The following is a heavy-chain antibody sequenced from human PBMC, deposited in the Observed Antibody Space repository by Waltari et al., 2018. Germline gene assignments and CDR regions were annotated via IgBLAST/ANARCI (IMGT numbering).Heavy chain of an antibody. D-gene: IGHD6-13*01. CDR1: GFTFSSYA. Sequence: EVQLLESGGGLVQPGGSLRLSCAASGFTFSSYAMSWVRQAPGKGRGGVSAIRGSGGSTYYADAVKGRFTISRDNSKNTLYLQMNSLRAEDTAVYYCAKGEEGSFYGMDVWGQGTTVTVSS. V-gene: IGHV3-23*01. CDR3: AKGEEGSFYGMDV. J-gene: IGHJ6*02. CDR2: IRGSGGST.